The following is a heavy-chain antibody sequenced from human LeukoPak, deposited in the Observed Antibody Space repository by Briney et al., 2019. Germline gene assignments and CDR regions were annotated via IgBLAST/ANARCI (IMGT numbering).Heavy chain of an antibody. J-gene: IGHJ3*02. CDR1: GFTFSSYS. V-gene: IGHV3-48*01. CDR3: ARAGAMLWFGESLDDAFDI. D-gene: IGHD3-10*01. CDR2: ISSSSSTI. Sequence: GGSLRLSCAASGFTFSSYSMNWVRQAPGKGLEWVSYISSSSSTIYYADSVKGRFTISRDNAKNSLYLQMNSLRAEDTAVYYCARAGAMLWFGESLDDAFDIWGQGTMVTVSS.